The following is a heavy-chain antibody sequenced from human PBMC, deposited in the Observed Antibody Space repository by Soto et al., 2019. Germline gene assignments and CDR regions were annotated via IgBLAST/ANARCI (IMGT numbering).Heavy chain of an antibody. CDR1: GYTFTSYY. J-gene: IGHJ6*02. V-gene: IGHV1-46*01. Sequence: QVQLVQSGAEVKKHGASVKVSCKASGYTFTSYYMHWVRQAPGQGLEWMGIINPSGGSTSYAQKFQGRVTMTRDTSTSTVYMELSSLRSEDTAVYYCARGFYCSSTSCHRWYYYYGMDVWGQGTTVTVSS. CDR2: INPSGGST. CDR3: ARGFYCSSTSCHRWYYYYGMDV. D-gene: IGHD2-2*01.